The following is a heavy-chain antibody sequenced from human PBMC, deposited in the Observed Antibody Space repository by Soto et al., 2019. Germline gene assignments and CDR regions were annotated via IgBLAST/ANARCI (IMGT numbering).Heavy chain of an antibody. CDR1: GCSLSTSGVG. CDR3: AQRGTGYCSGGSCSKGFDP. J-gene: IGHJ5*02. V-gene: IGHV2-5*02. D-gene: IGHD2-15*01. CDR2: IYWDDDK. Sequence: QITLKASGPTLVKPTQTLTLTCTFSGCSLSTSGVGVGWIRQPPGKALEWLALIYWDDDKRYSPSRNSRVTISNDTSKIPGGLTMTSMDPVDTATYYCAQRGTGYCSGGSCSKGFDPWGQGSLVTVSS.